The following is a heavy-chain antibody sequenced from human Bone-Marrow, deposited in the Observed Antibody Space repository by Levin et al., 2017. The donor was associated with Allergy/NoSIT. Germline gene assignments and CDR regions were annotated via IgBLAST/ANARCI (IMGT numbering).Heavy chain of an antibody. CDR1: GDSINSDSYY. Sequence: SETLSLTCTVSGDSINSDSYYWSWIRQPPGKGLEWIGYVYYSGSTSYRPSLKSRATISLDRPKKQFSLRLTSVTASDTAVYYCARGLAAAIYWGQGTLVTVSS. V-gene: IGHV4-61*01. CDR3: ARGLAAAIY. D-gene: IGHD6-13*01. CDR2: VYYSGST. J-gene: IGHJ4*02.